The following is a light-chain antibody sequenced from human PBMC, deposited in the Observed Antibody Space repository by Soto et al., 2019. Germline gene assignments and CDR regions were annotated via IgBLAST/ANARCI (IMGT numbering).Light chain of an antibody. V-gene: IGKV3-15*01. CDR3: QQYNFWHPLT. J-gene: IGKJ4*01. CDR2: DAS. CDR1: QSVNSN. Sequence: EIVMTQSPATLSVSPGERATLSCRASQSVNSNLAWYRQKPGQAPRLLISDASTRATGVPARFSGSGTGTEFTRAIGSLQSEDSGIYYCQQYNFWHPLTFGGGTKVEIK.